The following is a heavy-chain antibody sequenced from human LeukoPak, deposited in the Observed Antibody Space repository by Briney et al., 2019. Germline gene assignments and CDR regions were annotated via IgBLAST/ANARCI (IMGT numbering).Heavy chain of an antibody. J-gene: IGHJ4*02. CDR2: ISWNSGSI. V-gene: IGHV3-9*03. CDR3: AKAKKQSAYSLDY. D-gene: IGHD2-21*01. Sequence: GGSLRLSCAASGFIVSSAYMSWVRQAPGKGLEWVSGISWNSGSIGYADSVKGRFTISRDNAKNSLYLQMNSLRAEDMALYYCAKAKKQSAYSLDYWGQGTLVTVSS. CDR1: GFIVSSAY.